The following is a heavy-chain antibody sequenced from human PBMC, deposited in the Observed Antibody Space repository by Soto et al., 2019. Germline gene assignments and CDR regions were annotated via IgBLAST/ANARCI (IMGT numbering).Heavy chain of an antibody. J-gene: IGHJ5*02. D-gene: IGHD2-15*01. V-gene: IGHV1-69*13. CDR2: IIPIFGTA. Sequence: ASVKVSCKASGGTFATYAIDWVRQAPGQGLEWLGGIIPIFGTANYPQKFQGRVTISADESTSTAYMDLSSLRSEDTAVYYCAVNPSYCSGGSCYSRFDPWGQGTLVTVSS. CDR3: AVNPSYCSGGSCYSRFDP. CDR1: GGTFATYA.